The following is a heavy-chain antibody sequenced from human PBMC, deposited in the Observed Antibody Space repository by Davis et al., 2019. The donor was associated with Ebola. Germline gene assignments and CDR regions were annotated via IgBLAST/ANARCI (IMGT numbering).Heavy chain of an antibody. Sequence: SVKVSCKASGGTFSSYAISWVRQAPGQGLEWMGRIIPILGIANYAQKFQGRITMTRNISISTAYMELSSLRSDDTAVYYCARRVGARSGFDSWGQGSLVTFSS. J-gene: IGHJ4*02. V-gene: IGHV1-69*04. CDR1: GGTFSSYA. CDR3: ARRVGARSGFDS. D-gene: IGHD1-26*01. CDR2: IIPILGIA.